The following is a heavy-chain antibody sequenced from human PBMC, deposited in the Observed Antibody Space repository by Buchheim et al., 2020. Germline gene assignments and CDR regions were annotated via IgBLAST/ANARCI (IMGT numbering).Heavy chain of an antibody. CDR3: VRVQGGSYRGNFDF. CDR1: GFTFDDYG. V-gene: IGHV3-20*04. CDR2: INWNGGYI. Sequence: EAQLVESGGSVVRPGESLRLSCAASGFTFDDYGISWVRQAPGKGLEWVSGINWNGGYIGYADSVKGRFTISRDNARNSVFLQMSSLRAEDTALYYCVRVQGGSYRGNFDFWGQGTL. J-gene: IGHJ4*02. D-gene: IGHD1-26*01.